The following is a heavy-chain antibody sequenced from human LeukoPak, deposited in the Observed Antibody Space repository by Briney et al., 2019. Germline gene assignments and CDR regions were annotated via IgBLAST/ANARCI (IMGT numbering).Heavy chain of an antibody. J-gene: IGHJ6*03. CDR2: IYYSGNT. Sequence: PSETLSLTCTVSGGSISSYYWTWIRQPPGKGLEWIGYIYYSGNTNYNPSLKSRVTISVDTSKNEFSLKLSSVTAADTAVYYCATSLIIVVLPVARDDYYYMDVWGKGTTVTVSS. V-gene: IGHV4-59*01. CDR3: ATSLIIVVLPVARDDYYYMDV. D-gene: IGHD2-2*01. CDR1: GGSISSYY.